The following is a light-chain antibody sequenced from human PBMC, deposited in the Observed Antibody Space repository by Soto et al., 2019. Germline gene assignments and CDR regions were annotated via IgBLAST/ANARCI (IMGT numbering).Light chain of an antibody. CDR2: DVS. CDR1: SSYVGGFDH. Sequence: HSAITQPASVCESPGQSITISCTGASSYVGGFDHVSWYQQHPGNVPRLLIYDVSSRPSGVSDRFSGSKSGNTASLTISGLQAEDEADYYCNSFTTTNTYVFGTGTKVTVL. V-gene: IGLV2-14*03. CDR3: NSFTTTNTYV. J-gene: IGLJ1*01.